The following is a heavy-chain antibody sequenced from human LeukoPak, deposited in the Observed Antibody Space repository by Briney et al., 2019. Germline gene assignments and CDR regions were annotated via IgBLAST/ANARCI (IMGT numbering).Heavy chain of an antibody. D-gene: IGHD3-22*01. Sequence: SVKVSCKASGGTFSSYAISWVRQAPGQGLEWMGGIIPIFGTANYAQKFQGRVTITADESTSTAYMELSSLRSEDTVVYYCARNYYDSSGYYFIPNFDYWGQGTLVTVSS. J-gene: IGHJ4*02. CDR3: ARNYYDSSGYYFIPNFDY. CDR2: IIPIFGTA. V-gene: IGHV1-69*13. CDR1: GGTFSSYA.